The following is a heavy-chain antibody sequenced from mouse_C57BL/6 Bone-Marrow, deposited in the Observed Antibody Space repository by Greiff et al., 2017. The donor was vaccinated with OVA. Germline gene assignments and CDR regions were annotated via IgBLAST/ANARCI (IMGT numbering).Heavy chain of an antibody. J-gene: IGHJ3*01. CDR2: IYPGSGST. V-gene: IGHV1-55*01. CDR3: ARRRYYGSSFWFAY. CDR1: GYTFTSYW. D-gene: IGHD1-1*01. Sequence: QVQLQQPGAELVKPGASVKMSCKASGYTFTSYWITWVKQRPGQGLEWIGDIYPGSGSTTYNEKFKSKATLTVDTSSSTAYMQLSSLTSEDSAVYDCARRRYYGSSFWFAYWGQGTMVTVSA.